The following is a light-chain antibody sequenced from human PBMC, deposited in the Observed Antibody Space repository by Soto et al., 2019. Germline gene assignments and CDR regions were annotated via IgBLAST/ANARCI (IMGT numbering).Light chain of an antibody. Sequence: LTQPASVSGSPGQSITISCTGTSSDAGSYNLVSWYQQHPGKAPKLMIYEGSKRPSGVSNRFSGSKSGNTASLTISGLQAEDEADYYCCSYAGSSTLYVFGTGTKVTVL. CDR1: SSDAGSYNL. CDR2: EGS. CDR3: CSYAGSSTLYV. V-gene: IGLV2-23*01. J-gene: IGLJ1*01.